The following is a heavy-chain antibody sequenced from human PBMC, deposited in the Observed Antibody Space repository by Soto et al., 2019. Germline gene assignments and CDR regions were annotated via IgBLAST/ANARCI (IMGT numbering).Heavy chain of an antibody. V-gene: IGHV4-39*01. J-gene: IGHJ5*02. CDR3: ARLGDFWIGEGNWFDP. CDR1: GGSISSSSYY. CDR2: IYYSGST. D-gene: IGHD3-3*01. Sequence: QLQLQESGPGLVKPSETLSLTCTVSGGSISSSSYYWGWIRQPPGKGLEWIGNIYYSGSTYYNPSLKSRVPISVDTSKNQFSLKLISVTAADTAVYYCARLGDFWIGEGNWFDPWGQGTLVTVSS.